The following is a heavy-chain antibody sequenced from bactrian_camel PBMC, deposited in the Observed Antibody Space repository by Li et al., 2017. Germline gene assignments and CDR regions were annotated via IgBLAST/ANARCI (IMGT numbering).Heavy chain of an antibody. CDR2: ISSCSAIT. J-gene: IGHJ4*01. Sequence: QLVESGGGLVQPGGSLRLSCAASGFTFSSYWMYWVRQAPGKGLEWVSSISSCSAITYYADSVKGQFTISRDNAKNTVYLQMNSLKPEDTAVYYCVRDALWLARYYSTNDWAYWGQGTQVTVS. CDR3: VRDALWLARYYSTNDWAY. D-gene: IGHD4*01. V-gene: IGHV3S25*01. CDR1: GFTFSSYW.